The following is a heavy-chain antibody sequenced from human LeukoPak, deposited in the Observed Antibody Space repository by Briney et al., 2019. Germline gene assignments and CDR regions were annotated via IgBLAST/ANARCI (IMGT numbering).Heavy chain of an antibody. J-gene: IGHJ3*02. Sequence: PGESLILSCAASGFTFSSYAMHWVRQAPGKGLEYVSAISSNGGSTYYANSVKGRFTISRDNSKNTLYLQMGSLRAEDMAVYYCARASSSSFFSAFDIWGQGTMVTVSS. CDR3: ARASSSSFFSAFDI. CDR1: GFTFSSYA. V-gene: IGHV3-64*01. CDR2: ISSNGGST. D-gene: IGHD6-13*01.